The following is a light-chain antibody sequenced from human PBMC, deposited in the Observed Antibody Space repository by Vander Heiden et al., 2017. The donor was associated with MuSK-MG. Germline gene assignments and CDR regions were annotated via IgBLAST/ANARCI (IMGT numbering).Light chain of an antibody. CDR2: AAS. V-gene: IGKV1-39*01. CDR1: QSISSY. Sequence: DVQMTQSPSSLSASVGDRVTITCRASQSISSYLNWYQQKPGKPPKLLIYAASSLQSGVPSRFSGSGSGTDFTLTISSLQPEDVATYYCQQSDSTPLTFGGGTKVEIK. CDR3: QQSDSTPLT. J-gene: IGKJ4*01.